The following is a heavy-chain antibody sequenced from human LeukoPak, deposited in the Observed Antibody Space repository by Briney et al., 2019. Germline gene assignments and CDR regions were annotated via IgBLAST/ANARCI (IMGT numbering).Heavy chain of an antibody. CDR1: GFTFSSYG. V-gene: IGHV3-33*01. CDR3: ASTDGGSDYYFDY. CDR2: IWYDGSNK. Sequence: GRSLRLSCAASGFTFSSYGMHWVRQAPGKGLEWVAVIWYDGSNKYYADSVKGRFTISRDNSKNTLYLQMNSLRAEDTAVYYCASTDGGSDYYFDYWGQGTLVTVSS. J-gene: IGHJ4*02. D-gene: IGHD2-15*01.